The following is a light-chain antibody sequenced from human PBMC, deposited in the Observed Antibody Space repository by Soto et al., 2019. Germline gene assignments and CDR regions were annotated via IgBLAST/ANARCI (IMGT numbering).Light chain of an antibody. Sequence: EMVMTQSPATLSVSPGERATLSCRASQSVSRNLAWYQQKPGQAPRLLIYGASTRATGIPARFSGSGSGTDFTLTISSLQSEDFAVYYCEQYNYWPPITFGQGTRLEIK. V-gene: IGKV3-15*01. CDR1: QSVSRN. J-gene: IGKJ5*01. CDR3: EQYNYWPPIT. CDR2: GAS.